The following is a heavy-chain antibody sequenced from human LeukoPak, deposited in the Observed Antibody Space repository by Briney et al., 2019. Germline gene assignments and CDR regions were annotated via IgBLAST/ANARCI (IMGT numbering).Heavy chain of an antibody. J-gene: IGHJ6*02. D-gene: IGHD3-10*01. CDR3: ARDYGRSRDYGMDV. CDR2: INSDGSST. CDR1: GFTFSNYW. Sequence: GGSLRLSCAASGFTFSNYWMHWVRHAPGKGLVWVSRINSDGSSTSYADSVKGRFTISRDNAKNTLYLQMNSLRVEDTAVYYCARDYGRSRDYGMDVWGPGTTVTVSS. V-gene: IGHV3-74*01.